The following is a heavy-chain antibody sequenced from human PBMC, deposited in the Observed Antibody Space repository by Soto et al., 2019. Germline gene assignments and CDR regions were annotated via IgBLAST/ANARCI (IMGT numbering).Heavy chain of an antibody. V-gene: IGHV1-18*01. Sequence: QVHLVQSGAEVKKPGASVKVSCKASGYSFSSYGVNWVRQAPGQGLEWMGWISTYNGNTNYAQQLQGRVTLTTDTTADTAYLELRSMRSADTAVDYYGRDRFVVGAKGSFDSWGQGTLVTVSS. D-gene: IGHD1-26*01. J-gene: IGHJ4*02. CDR2: ISTYNGNT. CDR3: GRDRFVVGAKGSFDS. CDR1: GYSFSSYG.